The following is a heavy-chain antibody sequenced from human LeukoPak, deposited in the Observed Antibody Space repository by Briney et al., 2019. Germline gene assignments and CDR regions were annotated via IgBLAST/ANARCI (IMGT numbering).Heavy chain of an antibody. D-gene: IGHD6-13*01. Sequence: ASVKVPCKVSGYTLTELSMHWVRQAPGKGLEWMGGFDPEDGETIYAQKFQGRVTMTEDTSTDTAYMELSSLRSEDTAVYYCATFKLAPDAFGIWGQGTMVTVSS. J-gene: IGHJ3*02. CDR1: GYTLTELS. CDR2: FDPEDGET. V-gene: IGHV1-24*01. CDR3: ATFKLAPDAFGI.